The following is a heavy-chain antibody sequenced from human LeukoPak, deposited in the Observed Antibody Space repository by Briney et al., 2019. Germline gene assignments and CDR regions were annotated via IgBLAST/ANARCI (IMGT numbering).Heavy chain of an antibody. CDR1: GYTFTGYY. CDR3: ARDLYDYYGSGSSQGAFDY. Sequence: ASVKVSCKASGYTFTGYYMHWVRQAPGQGLEWMGWINPNSGGTNYAQKFQGRVTMTRDTSISTAYMELSRLRSDDTAVYYCARDLYDYYGSGSSQGAFDYWGQGTLVTVSS. V-gene: IGHV1-2*02. J-gene: IGHJ4*02. CDR2: INPNSGGT. D-gene: IGHD3-10*01.